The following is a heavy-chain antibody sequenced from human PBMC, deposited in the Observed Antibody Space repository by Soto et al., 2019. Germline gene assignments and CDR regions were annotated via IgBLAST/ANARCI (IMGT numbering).Heavy chain of an antibody. V-gene: IGHV2-5*02. Sequence: QITLKESGPTLVKPTQTLKLTCTFSGFSLSTSGVGVGWIRQPPGKALEWLALIYWDDDKRYSPSLKSRLTITKDTSKNQVVLTMTNMDPVDTATYYCAHRQVVPAAENWFDPWGQGTLVTVSS. CDR2: IYWDDDK. CDR1: GFSLSTSGVG. D-gene: IGHD2-2*01. CDR3: AHRQVVPAAENWFDP. J-gene: IGHJ5*02.